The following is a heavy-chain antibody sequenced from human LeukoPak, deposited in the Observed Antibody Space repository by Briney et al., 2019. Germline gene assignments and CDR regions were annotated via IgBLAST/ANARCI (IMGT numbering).Heavy chain of an antibody. J-gene: IGHJ5*02. CDR2: ISSSGSTI. CDR3: ARDFGYCTNGVCSNWFDP. D-gene: IGHD2-8*01. V-gene: IGHV3-11*01. CDR1: GFTFSDYY. Sequence: GGSLRLPCAASGFTFSDYYMSWIRQAPGKGLEWVSYISSSGSTIYYADSVKGRFTISRDNAKNSLYLQMNSLRAEDTAVYYCARDFGYCTNGVCSNWFDPWGQGTLVTVSS.